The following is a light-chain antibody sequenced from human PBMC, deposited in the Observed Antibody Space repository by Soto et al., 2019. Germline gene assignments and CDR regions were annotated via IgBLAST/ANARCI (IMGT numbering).Light chain of an antibody. V-gene: IGLV7-43*01. J-gene: IGLJ2*01. CDR3: LLFYGDGVV. CDR2: STT. CDR1: TGAVTSGYY. Sequence: QAVVTQEPSLTVSPGGTVTLTCAPSTGAVTSGYYPNWFQQRPGQPPRALIYSTTYKHPWTPARFSGSLVGGKAALTLSGAQPEDEAEYYCLLFYGDGVVFGGGTKLTVL.